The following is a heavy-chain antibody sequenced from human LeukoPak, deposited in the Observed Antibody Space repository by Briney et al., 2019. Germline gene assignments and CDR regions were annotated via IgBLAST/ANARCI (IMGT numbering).Heavy chain of an antibody. CDR1: GGSISSSSYY. D-gene: IGHD1-20*01. J-gene: IGHJ6*02. V-gene: IGHV4-39*07. CDR3: ARGTIGSITGTTDYYYYGMDV. Sequence: SETLSLTCTVSGGSISSSSYYWGWIRQPPGKGLEWIGEINHSGSTNYNPSLKSRVTISVDTSKNQFSLKLSSVTAADTAVYYCARGTIGSITGTTDYYYYGMDVWGQGTTVTVSS. CDR2: INHSGST.